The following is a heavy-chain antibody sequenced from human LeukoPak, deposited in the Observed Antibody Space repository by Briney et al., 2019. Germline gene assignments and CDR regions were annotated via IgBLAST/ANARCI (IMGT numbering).Heavy chain of an antibody. V-gene: IGHV4-59*12. CDR1: DGAIAGYS. D-gene: IGHD3-10*01. Sequence: PSETLSLTCTVSDGAIAGYSWSWIRQPPGKGLEWIGYIYYSGDTNYNPSLQSRVTVSVDRSRTQFSLKLSSVTAADTAFYYCSRYDSDTGDFDPWGQGTLVTISS. J-gene: IGHJ5*02. CDR2: IYYSGDT. CDR3: SRYDSDTGDFDP.